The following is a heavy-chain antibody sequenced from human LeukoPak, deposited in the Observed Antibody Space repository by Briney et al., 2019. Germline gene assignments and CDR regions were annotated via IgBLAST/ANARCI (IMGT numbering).Heavy chain of an antibody. CDR3: ARSSHSGSYPRQPNWFDP. V-gene: IGHV1-18*01. Sequence: ASVKVSCKASGYTFTSYGISWVRQAPGQGLEWMGWISAYNGNTNYAQKLQGRVTMTTDTSTSTAYMELSSLRSEDTAVYYCARSSHSGSYPRQPNWFDPWGQGTLVTVSS. J-gene: IGHJ5*02. CDR2: ISAYNGNT. CDR1: GYTFTSYG. D-gene: IGHD1-26*01.